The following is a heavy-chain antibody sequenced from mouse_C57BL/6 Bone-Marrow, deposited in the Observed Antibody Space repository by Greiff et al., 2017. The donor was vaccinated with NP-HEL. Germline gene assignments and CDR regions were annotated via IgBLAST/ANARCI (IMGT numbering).Heavy chain of an antibody. Sequence: VQLVESGAELVKPGASVKISCKASGYEFSNYWMNWVKQRPGKGLEWIGQIYPGDGDTNYNGKFKDKATLTADNSSSTAYMQLSRLTSDDSAVYFCARGAYGGRGTLVTVSA. CDR2: IYPGDGDT. V-gene: IGHV1-80*01. CDR3: ARGAY. J-gene: IGHJ3*01. CDR1: GYEFSNYW.